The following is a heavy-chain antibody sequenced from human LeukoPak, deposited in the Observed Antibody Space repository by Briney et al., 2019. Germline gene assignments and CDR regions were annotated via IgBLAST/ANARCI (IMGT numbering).Heavy chain of an antibody. Sequence: PGGSLRLSCAASGFTFSSYSMNWVRQAPGEWLEWGSSISSSSSYIYYADSVKGRFTISRDNANNSLYLQMNSLRAEDTALYYCARGSGFHNYWGQGTLVTVSS. J-gene: IGHJ4*02. D-gene: IGHD6-25*01. CDR3: ARGSGFHNY. V-gene: IGHV3-21*04. CDR1: GFTFSSYS. CDR2: ISSSSSYI.